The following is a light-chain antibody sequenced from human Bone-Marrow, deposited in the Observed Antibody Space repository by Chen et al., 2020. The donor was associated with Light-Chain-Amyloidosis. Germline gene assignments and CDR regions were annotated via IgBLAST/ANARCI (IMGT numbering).Light chain of an antibody. CDR1: QDVASG. J-gene: IGKJ1*01. Sequence: DIQMTQSPSSVSASIGDRVTITCRASQDVASGVAWYQQKPGRAPKLLMYATSVLQSGVSLRFSGSGSGTDFSLTITSLQPEDLAVYYCQQASTYPPWTFGQWTKVEIK. CDR2: ATS. CDR3: QQASTYPPWT. V-gene: IGKV1-12*01.